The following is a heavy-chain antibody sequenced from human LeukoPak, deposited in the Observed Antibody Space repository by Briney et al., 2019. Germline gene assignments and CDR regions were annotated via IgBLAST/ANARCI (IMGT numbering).Heavy chain of an antibody. V-gene: IGHV3-9*01. CDR2: ISWNSGSI. Sequence: PGRSLRLPCAASGFTFDDYAMHWVRQAPGKGLEWVSGISWNSGSIGYADSVKGRFTISRDNAKNSLYLQMNSLRAEDTALYYCAKAYYGDYEAPFDYWGQGTLVTVSS. D-gene: IGHD4-17*01. J-gene: IGHJ4*02. CDR3: AKAYYGDYEAPFDY. CDR1: GFTFDDYA.